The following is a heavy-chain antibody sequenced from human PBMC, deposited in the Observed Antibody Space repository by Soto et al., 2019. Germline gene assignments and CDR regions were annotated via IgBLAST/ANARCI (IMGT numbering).Heavy chain of an antibody. CDR3: AKDLLRPGRAYGMDV. CDR1: GYTFSSYG. CDR2: ISYDGSNK. V-gene: IGHV3-30*18. Sequence: QVQLLESGGGVVQPGRSLRLSCAASGYTFSSYGMHWVRQAPGKGLEWVAVISYDGSNKYYADSVKGRFTISRDNSKNTLYLQMNSLRAEDTAVYYCAKDLLRPGRAYGMDVWGQGTTVIVSS. J-gene: IGHJ6*02.